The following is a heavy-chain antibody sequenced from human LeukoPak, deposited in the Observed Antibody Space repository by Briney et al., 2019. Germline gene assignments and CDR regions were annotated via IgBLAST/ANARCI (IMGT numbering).Heavy chain of an antibody. D-gene: IGHD1-26*01. V-gene: IGHV1-18*01. Sequence: ASVKVSCKASGYTFTNYGISWVRQAPGQGLEWMGWISGDNANTNYARKVQGRVTMTTDTSTSTAYMELRSLRSDDTAIYYCARHLRVGATVLSSFNFWGQGTLVTASS. J-gene: IGHJ4*02. CDR2: ISGDNANT. CDR1: GYTFTNYG. CDR3: ARHLRVGATVLSSFNF.